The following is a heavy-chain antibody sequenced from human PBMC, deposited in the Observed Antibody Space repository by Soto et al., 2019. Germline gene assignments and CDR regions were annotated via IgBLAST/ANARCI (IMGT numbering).Heavy chain of an antibody. J-gene: IGHJ6*02. D-gene: IGHD2-2*01. Sequence: NPSETLSLTCSVPGGSVSISTYYWAWVRQTPGKGLEWLGSILHSGSTYYNPSLKSRLTLSVDTSEDQFSLNLSSVTATDTGVYYCATLPAAMYFYGSDVWGPGTTVTVSS. CDR2: ILHSGST. V-gene: IGHV4-39*01. CDR1: GGSVSISTYY. CDR3: ATLPAAMYFYGSDV.